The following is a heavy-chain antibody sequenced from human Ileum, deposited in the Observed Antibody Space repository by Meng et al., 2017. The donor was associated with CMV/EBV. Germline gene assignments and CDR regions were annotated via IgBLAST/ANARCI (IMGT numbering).Heavy chain of an antibody. J-gene: IGHJ4*02. CDR3: AEVPTYFNILTGFPVDY. CDR2: IRTNSET. D-gene: IGHD3-9*01. Sequence: GFTVNSSTMSWVRQAPGKGLEWVSSIRTNSETFYADSVKGRFTISRDNSRHTLYLQMNSLRAEDTAIYYCAEVPTYFNILTGFPVDYWGQGTLVTVSS. CDR1: GFTVNSST. V-gene: IGHV3-23*01.